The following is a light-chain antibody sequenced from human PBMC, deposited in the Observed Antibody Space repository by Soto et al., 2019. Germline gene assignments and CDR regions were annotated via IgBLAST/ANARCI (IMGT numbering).Light chain of an antibody. Sequence: QSVLTQPPSASGTPGQSVTLSCSGSTSNIASNSVSWYQQLPGTAPKLLIYTYNQRPSGVPDRFSGSKSGTSASLASSGLQSEDEADYYCAAWDDSLNGVVFGGGTKLTVL. CDR2: TYN. CDR3: AAWDDSLNGVV. V-gene: IGLV1-44*01. CDR1: TSNIASNS. J-gene: IGLJ2*01.